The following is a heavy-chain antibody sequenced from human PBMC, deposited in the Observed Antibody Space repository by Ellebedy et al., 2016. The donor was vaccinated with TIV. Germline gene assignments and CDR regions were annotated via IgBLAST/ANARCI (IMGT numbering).Heavy chain of an antibody. J-gene: IGHJ6*02. D-gene: IGHD3-9*01. CDR1: GFTFSSYG. Sequence: GGSLRLSCAASGFTFSSYGMHWVRQAPGKGLEWVAVISHDGSDKIYADSVRGRFTISRDNSKNTLYLQMNSLRAEDTAVYYCAKLGFDILTGSGGMDVWGQGTTVTVSS. CDR3: AKLGFDILTGSGGMDV. CDR2: ISHDGSDK. V-gene: IGHV3-33*06.